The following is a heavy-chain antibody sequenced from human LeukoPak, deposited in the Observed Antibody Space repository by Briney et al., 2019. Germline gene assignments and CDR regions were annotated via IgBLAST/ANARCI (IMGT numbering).Heavy chain of an antibody. CDR3: ARSHSSSWYGY. Sequence: ASVKLSFKASGYTFTDYYMHWVRQAPGQGLEWMGWINPKSGGRSYAERFQGSVTMTRDTSISTAYMELRSLRSDDTAVYYCARSHSSSWYGYWGQGTLVTVSS. V-gene: IGHV1-2*02. CDR1: GYTFTDYY. D-gene: IGHD6-13*01. CDR2: INPKSGGR. J-gene: IGHJ4*02.